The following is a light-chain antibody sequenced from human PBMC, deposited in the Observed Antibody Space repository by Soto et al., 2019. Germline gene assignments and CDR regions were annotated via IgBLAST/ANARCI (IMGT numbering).Light chain of an antibody. Sequence: EMVLTQSQGTLSLSPGERATLSCRASQSVASNYLGWYQQKPGQAPRVLIFDASIRATGIPDRFSASGSGSEFTLTISRLEPDDFAVYYCHQYDSLPLTFGGGTKVAI. J-gene: IGKJ4*01. CDR1: QSVASNY. V-gene: IGKV3-20*01. CDR2: DAS. CDR3: HQYDSLPLT.